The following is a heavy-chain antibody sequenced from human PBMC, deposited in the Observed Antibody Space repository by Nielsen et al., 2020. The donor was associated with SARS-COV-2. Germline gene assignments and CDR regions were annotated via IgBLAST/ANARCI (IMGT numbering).Heavy chain of an antibody. V-gene: IGHV3-74*01. CDR1: GFTFSNYW. Sequence: LSLTCAASGFTFSNYWMHWVRQARGKGLVWVARVSMDGRGTNYADSVKGRFTISRDNAENTLHLDMSSLRVGDSAVYYCTRDGHHWDLDNWGQGALVTVSS. CDR2: VSMDGRGT. CDR3: TRDGHHWDLDN. D-gene: IGHD7-27*01. J-gene: IGHJ4*02.